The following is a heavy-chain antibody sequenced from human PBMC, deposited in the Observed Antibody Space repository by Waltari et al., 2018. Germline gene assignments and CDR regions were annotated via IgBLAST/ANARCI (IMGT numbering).Heavy chain of an antibody. CDR3: VKEHNTGWPNFDS. J-gene: IGHJ4*02. Sequence: EVQLVESGGDVVQPGGSLRLSCAASGFNFDGYTMHWVRQAPGSGLEGVLLFRRDSSHIYYADSVRGRFTISRDNRKNSLYLQMSSLRIEDTAFYFCVKEHNTGWPNFDSWGQGTLVAVSS. CDR2: FRRDSSHI. CDR1: GFNFDGYT. V-gene: IGHV3-43*01. D-gene: IGHD6-19*01.